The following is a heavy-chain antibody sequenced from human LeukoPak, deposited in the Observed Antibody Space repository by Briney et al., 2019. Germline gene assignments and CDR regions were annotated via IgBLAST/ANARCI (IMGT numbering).Heavy chain of an antibody. Sequence: GASVKISCKASGGTFSSYAISWVRRAPGQGLEWMGWINPNSGDRNYAQKFQGRVTMTRDTSISTAHMELSGLTSDDTAVYYCARDLTVQATAAIVYYFDYWGQGTLVTVSS. CDR3: ARDLTVQATAAIVYYFDY. CDR1: GGTFSSYA. D-gene: IGHD6-25*01. J-gene: IGHJ4*02. CDR2: INPNSGDR. V-gene: IGHV1-2*02.